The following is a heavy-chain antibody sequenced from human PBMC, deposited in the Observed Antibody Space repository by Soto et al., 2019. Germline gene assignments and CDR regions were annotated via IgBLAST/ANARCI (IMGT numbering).Heavy chain of an antibody. V-gene: IGHV4-61*01. J-gene: IGHJ4*02. D-gene: IGHD6-13*01. Sequence: QVQLQESGPGLVKPSETLSLTCTVSGGSVNSGNYYWSWIRQPPGKGLEWIGYMYNSGSSDYSPSLKSRVTISVDTSKNQFSLMLSSVTAADTAVYYCASGSSDSAYIDYWGQGTLVTVSS. CDR1: GGSVNSGNYY. CDR2: MYNSGSS. CDR3: ASGSSDSAYIDY.